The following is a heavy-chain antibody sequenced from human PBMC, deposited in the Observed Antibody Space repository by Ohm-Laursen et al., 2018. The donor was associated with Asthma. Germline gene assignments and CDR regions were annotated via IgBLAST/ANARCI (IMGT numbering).Heavy chain of an antibody. J-gene: IGHJ4*02. Sequence: SLRLSCAATGFTFDDYAMHWVRQAPGKGLEWVSGISWNSGSIGYADSVKGRFTISRDNAKNSLYLQMNSLGAEDTALYYCAKDNGYWGQGTLVTVSS. CDR2: ISWNSGSI. CDR3: AKDNGY. V-gene: IGHV3-9*01. CDR1: GFTFDDYA.